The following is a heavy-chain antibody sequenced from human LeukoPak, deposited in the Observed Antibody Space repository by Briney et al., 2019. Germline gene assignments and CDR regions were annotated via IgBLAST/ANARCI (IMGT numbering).Heavy chain of an antibody. CDR3: AKAPYDILTGYPD. J-gene: IGHJ4*02. Sequence: GGSLRLSCAASGFTFSSYSMNRVRQAPGKGLEWVSSISSSSSYIYYADSVKGRFTISRDNAKNSLYLQMNSLRAEDTAVYYCAKAPYDILTGYPDWGQGTLVTVSS. D-gene: IGHD3-9*01. CDR1: GFTFSSYS. CDR2: ISSSSSYI. V-gene: IGHV3-21*04.